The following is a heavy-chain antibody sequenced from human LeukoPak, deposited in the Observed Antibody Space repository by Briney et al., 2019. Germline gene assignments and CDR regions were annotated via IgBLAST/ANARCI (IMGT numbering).Heavy chain of an antibody. J-gene: IGHJ6*02. CDR3: TRGTNYDYYDLDV. V-gene: IGHV3-11*01. Sequence: GGSLRLSCEASGFEFRDYYMSWIRQAPGKGLEWVSYISGVDSTTYYADSVKGRFTISRDNAKNSLYLQANSLRVEDTAVYYCTRGTNYDYYDLDVWGQGTTVIVSS. CDR1: GFEFRDYY. CDR2: ISGVDSTT.